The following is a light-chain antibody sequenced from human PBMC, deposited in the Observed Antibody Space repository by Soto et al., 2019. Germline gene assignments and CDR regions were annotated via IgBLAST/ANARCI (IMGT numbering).Light chain of an antibody. CDR3: QLYGISPH. CDR2: GAS. J-gene: IGKJ5*01. V-gene: IGKV3-20*01. Sequence: EIVLTQSPGTLSLSAGERATLSCLASQSVSSSYLAWYQQKPGQAPRLLIYGASSRATGIPDRFSGSASGTDFTLTINRLEPEDFAVYYCQLYGISPHFGQGTRLEI. CDR1: QSVSSSY.